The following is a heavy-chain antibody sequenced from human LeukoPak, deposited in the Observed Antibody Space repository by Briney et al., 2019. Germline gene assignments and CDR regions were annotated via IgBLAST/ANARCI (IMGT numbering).Heavy chain of an antibody. V-gene: IGHV3-30-3*01. CDR3: ARDPEGFDY. CDR1: GFTFSSYA. CDR2: ISYDGSNK. D-gene: IGHD1-14*01. J-gene: IGHJ4*02. Sequence: GGSLRLSCAASGFTFSSYAMHWVRQAPGKGLEWVAVISYDGSNKYYADSVKGRFTISRDNSKNTLYLQMNSLRAEDAAVYYCARDPEGFDYWGQGTLVTVSS.